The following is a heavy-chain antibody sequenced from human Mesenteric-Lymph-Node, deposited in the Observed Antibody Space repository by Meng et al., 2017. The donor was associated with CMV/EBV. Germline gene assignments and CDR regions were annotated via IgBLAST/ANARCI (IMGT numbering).Heavy chain of an antibody. CDR3: AKEITIFGVVLYGMDV. Sequence: GESLKISCAGSGFTFSAYWMTWVRQAPGKGLEWVAVIWYDGSNKYYADSVKGRFTISRDNSKNTLYLQMNSLRAEDTAVYYCAKEITIFGVVLYGMDVWGQGTTVTVSS. CDR2: IWYDGSNK. CDR1: GFTFSAYW. V-gene: IGHV3-33*06. D-gene: IGHD3-3*01. J-gene: IGHJ6*02.